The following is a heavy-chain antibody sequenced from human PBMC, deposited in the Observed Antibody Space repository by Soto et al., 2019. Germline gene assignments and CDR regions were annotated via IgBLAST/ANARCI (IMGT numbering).Heavy chain of an antibody. D-gene: IGHD6-13*01. V-gene: IGHV1-8*01. Sequence: QVQLVQSGAEVKKPGASVKVSCKASGYTFTSYDINWVRQATGQGLEWMGWMNPNSGNTGYAQKFQGRVTMTRNTSISKAYMELSSLRSEDTAVYYCAGPIAAAGTRYYYGMDVWGQGTTVTVSS. CDR2: MNPNSGNT. CDR3: AGPIAAAGTRYYYGMDV. J-gene: IGHJ6*02. CDR1: GYTFTSYD.